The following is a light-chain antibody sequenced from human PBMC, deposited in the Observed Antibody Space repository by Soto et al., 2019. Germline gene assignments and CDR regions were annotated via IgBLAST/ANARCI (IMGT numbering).Light chain of an antibody. CDR3: QQAASFPFP. J-gene: IGKJ3*01. V-gene: IGKV1-12*02. Sequence: DIRLTQSPASVSAAVGDRINISCRASQPIKTWLAWYQQKPGKGPKLLIYTASTLETGVPSRFSGSGSGTDFTLTISSLQPEDAAIYSCQQAASFPFPFGPGAKV. CDR1: QPIKTW. CDR2: TAS.